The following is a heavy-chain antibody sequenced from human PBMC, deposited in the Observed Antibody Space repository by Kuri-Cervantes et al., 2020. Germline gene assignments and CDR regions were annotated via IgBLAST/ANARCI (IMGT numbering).Heavy chain of an antibody. D-gene: IGHD1-26*01. V-gene: IGHV4-34*01. CDR1: GGSFSGYY. J-gene: IGHJ4*02. CDR2: IYYSGST. Sequence: GSLRLSCAVYGGSFSGYYWSWIRQPPGKGLEWIGSIYYSGSTYYNPSLKSRVTISVDTSKNQFSLKLSSVTAADTAVYYCARGRGFGGATVIDYWGQGTLVTVSS. CDR3: ARGRGFGGATVIDY.